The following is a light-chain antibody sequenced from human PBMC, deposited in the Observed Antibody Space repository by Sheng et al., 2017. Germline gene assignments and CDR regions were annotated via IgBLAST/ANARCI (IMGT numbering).Light chain of an antibody. CDR2: DDN. CDR3: ATWDSSLSGGV. V-gene: IGLV1-51*01. J-gene: IGLJ3*02. CDR1: SSNIGNNY. Sequence: QSVLTQPPSVSAAAGQKVTISCSGSSSNIGNNYVSWYQQLPGTAPKLLIYDDNKRPSGIPDRFSGSRSGTSATLGITGLQTGDEADYSCATWDSSLSGGVFGGGTKLTVL.